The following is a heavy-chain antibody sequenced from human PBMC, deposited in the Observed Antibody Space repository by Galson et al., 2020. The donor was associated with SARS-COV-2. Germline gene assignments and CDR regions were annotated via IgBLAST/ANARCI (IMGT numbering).Heavy chain of an antibody. CDR2: IRNRAKSYTT. CDR1: GFTFSDHY. J-gene: IGHJ6*02. V-gene: IGHV3-72*01. D-gene: IGHD6-19*01. CDR3: ARHAGGAVAVAANSYYYGMDV. Sequence: GGSLRLSCAASGFTFSDHYMDWVRQAPGKGLEWIARIRNRAKSYTTEYVASVRGRFTISRDDSQNSVSLHINSLKTEDTAVYFCARHAGGAVAVAANSYYYGMDVWGQGTTVTVSS.